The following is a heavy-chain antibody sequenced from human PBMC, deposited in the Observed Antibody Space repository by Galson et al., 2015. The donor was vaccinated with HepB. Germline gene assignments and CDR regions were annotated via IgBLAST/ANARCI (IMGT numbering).Heavy chain of an antibody. CDR2: ISYDGSNK. J-gene: IGHJ6*02. CDR3: ARDSRVAATLYYYGMDV. D-gene: IGHD2-15*01. V-gene: IGHV3-30*03. CDR1: GFIFSNYG. Sequence: SLRLSCAASGFIFSNYGMHWVRQVPGKGLEWVAVISYDGSNKYYADSVKGRFTISRDNSKNTLYLQMNSLRAEDTAVYYCARDSRVAATLYYYGMDVWGQGTTVTVSS.